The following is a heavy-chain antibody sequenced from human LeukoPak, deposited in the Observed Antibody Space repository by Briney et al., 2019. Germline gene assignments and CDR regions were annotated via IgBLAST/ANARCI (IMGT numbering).Heavy chain of an antibody. D-gene: IGHD1-26*01. J-gene: IGHJ4*02. CDR2: IYYSGST. CDR3: ASSTSGSYYRGGYYFDY. CDR1: GGSISSSSYY. V-gene: IGHV4-39*01. Sequence: PSETLSLTCTVSGGSISSSSYYWGWIRQPPGKGLEWIGGIYYSGSTYYNPSLKSRVTISVDTSKNQFSLKLSSVTAADTAVYYCASSTSGSYYRGGYYFDYWGQGTLVTVSS.